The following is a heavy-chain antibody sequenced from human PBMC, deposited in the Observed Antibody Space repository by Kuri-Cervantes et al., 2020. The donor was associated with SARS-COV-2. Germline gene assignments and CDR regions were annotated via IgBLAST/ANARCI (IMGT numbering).Heavy chain of an antibody. D-gene: IGHD7-27*01. Sequence: ASVKVSCKASGYTFTSYYMHWVRQAPGQGLEWMGIINPSGGSTSYAQKFQGRVTMTRDTSTSTVYMELSSLRSGDTAVYYCARGELGISNYYYYMDVWGKGTTVTVSS. CDR2: INPSGGST. CDR1: GYTFTSYY. V-gene: IGHV1-46*01. J-gene: IGHJ6*03. CDR3: ARGELGISNYYYYMDV.